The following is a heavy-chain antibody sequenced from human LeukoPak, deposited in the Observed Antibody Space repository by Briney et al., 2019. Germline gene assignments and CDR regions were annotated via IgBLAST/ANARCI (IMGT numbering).Heavy chain of an antibody. CDR2: INPNSGGT. D-gene: IGHD6-19*01. CDR3: ARGGAVAASHYYYYMDV. V-gene: IGHV1-2*02. Sequence: ASVKVSCKASGSTFTGYYMHWVRQAPGQGLEWMGWINPNSGGTNYAQKLQGRVTMTRDTSISTVYMELSRLRSDDTAVYYCARGGAVAASHYYYYMDVWGKGTTVTVSS. CDR1: GSTFTGYY. J-gene: IGHJ6*03.